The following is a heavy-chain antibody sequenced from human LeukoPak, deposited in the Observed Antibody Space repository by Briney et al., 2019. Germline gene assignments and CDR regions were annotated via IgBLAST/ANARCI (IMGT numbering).Heavy chain of an antibody. D-gene: IGHD2-21*01. CDR3: ARDSSEFRSLIPH. CDR2: IIPIFGTA. J-gene: IGHJ1*01. V-gene: IGHV1-69*01. Sequence: GSSVKVSCKASGGTFSSYAISWVRQAPGQGLGWMGGIIPIFGTANYAQKFQGRVTITADESTSTAYMELSSLRSEDTAVYYCARDSSEFRSLIPHWGQGTLVTVSS. CDR1: GGTFSSYA.